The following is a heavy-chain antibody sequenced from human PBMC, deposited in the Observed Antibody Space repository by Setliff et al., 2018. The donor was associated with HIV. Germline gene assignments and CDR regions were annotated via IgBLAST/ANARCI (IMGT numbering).Heavy chain of an antibody. V-gene: IGHV4-61*09. D-gene: IGHD2-21*01. CDR2: VYSRGNT. J-gene: IGHJ4*02. Sequence: PSETLSLTCDVSGDSFTTTSHSWAWLRQPAGRGLEWIGNVYSRGNTDYNPSLASRVSILMSTSEIQFSLTLNSVTAADTAKYYCARGRLMGSSVLFFDFWGQGILVTVSS. CDR1: GDSFTTTSHS. CDR3: ARGRLMGSSVLFFDF.